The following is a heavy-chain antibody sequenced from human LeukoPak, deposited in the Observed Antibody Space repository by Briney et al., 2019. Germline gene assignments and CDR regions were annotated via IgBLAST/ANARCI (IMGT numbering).Heavy chain of an antibody. CDR2: IKSKTDGGTT. CDR3: TTVGYCTNGVCYKRGYFDY. CDR1: GFTFSNAW. D-gene: IGHD2-8*01. V-gene: IGHV3-15*01. Sequence: SGGSLRLSCAASGFTFSNAWMSWVRQAPGKGLEWVGRIKSKTDGGTTDYAAPVKGRFTISRDDSKNTLYLQMNSLKTEDTAVYYCTTVGYCTNGVCYKRGYFDYWGQGTLVTVSS. J-gene: IGHJ4*02.